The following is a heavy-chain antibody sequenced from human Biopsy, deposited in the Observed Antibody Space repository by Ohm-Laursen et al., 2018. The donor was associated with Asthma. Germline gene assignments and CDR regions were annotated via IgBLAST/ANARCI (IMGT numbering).Heavy chain of an antibody. CDR2: VSSDGHTK. CDR3: ARQSGQDYGDSSGFDI. CDR1: GFVFSQSG. Sequence: SLRLSCAASGFVFSQSGMHWVRQGPGKGLEWVALVSSDGHTKYYADSVKGRFTISRDNSRNRLYLQIDRLTVEDSAVYFCARQSGQDYGDSSGFDIWGQGTKVAVSS. D-gene: IGHD3-22*01. V-gene: IGHV3-30*03. J-gene: IGHJ3*02.